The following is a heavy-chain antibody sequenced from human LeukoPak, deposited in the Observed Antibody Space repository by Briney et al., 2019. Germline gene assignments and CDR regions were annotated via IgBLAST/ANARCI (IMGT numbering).Heavy chain of an antibody. CDR3: ARNYYEPTYDYYFDC. CDR1: GFTFRSYA. CDR2: ISGSGGST. D-gene: IGHD1-26*01. V-gene: IGHV3-23*01. Sequence: GGFLRLSCAASGFTFRSYAMSWVRQAPGKGLEWVSAISGSGGSTYYADSVRGRFTISRDNSKNTPYLHMNSLRAEDTALYYCARNYYEPTYDYYFDCWGQGTLVTVSS. J-gene: IGHJ4*02.